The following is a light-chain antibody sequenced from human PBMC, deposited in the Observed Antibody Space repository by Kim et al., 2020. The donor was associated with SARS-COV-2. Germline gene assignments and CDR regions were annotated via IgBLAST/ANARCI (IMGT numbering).Light chain of an antibody. CDR2: GDN. J-gene: IGLJ2*01. V-gene: IGLV1-40*01. CDR3: QSYDISLGGSVV. Sequence: QLVLTQPPSVSGAPGLRVTISCTGSHSNIGAGYDVHWYQQIPGAAPRLLLFGDNNRPSGVPDRFSSSKSGTSASLAITGLQAEDEADYYCQSYDISLGGSVVFGGGTQLTVL. CDR1: HSNIGAGYD.